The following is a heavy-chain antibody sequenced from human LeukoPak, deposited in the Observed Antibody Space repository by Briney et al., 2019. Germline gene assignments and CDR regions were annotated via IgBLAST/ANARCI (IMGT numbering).Heavy chain of an antibody. CDR3: ARGIPYYYYYMDV. V-gene: IGHV4-34*01. CDR1: GGSFSGYY. J-gene: IGHJ6*03. CDR2: INHSGST. Sequence: SETLSLTCAVYGGSFSGYYWSWIRQPPGKGLEWIGEINHSGSTNYNPSLKSRVTISVDTSKNQFSLKLSSVTAADTAVYYCARGIPYYYYYMDVRGKGTTVTVSS.